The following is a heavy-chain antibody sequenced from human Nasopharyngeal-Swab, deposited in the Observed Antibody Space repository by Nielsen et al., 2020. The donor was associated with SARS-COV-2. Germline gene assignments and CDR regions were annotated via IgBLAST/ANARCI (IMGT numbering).Heavy chain of an antibody. V-gene: IGHV3-23*01. Sequence: GESLKISCAASGFTFSSYAMSWVRQAPGKGLEWVSAISGSGGGTYYADSVKGRFTISRDNSKNTLYLQMNSLRAEDTAVYYCAKGTGGYQLLYFDYWGQGTLVTVSS. CDR3: AKGTGGYQLLYFDY. D-gene: IGHD2-2*01. J-gene: IGHJ4*02. CDR2: ISGSGGGT. CDR1: GFTFSSYA.